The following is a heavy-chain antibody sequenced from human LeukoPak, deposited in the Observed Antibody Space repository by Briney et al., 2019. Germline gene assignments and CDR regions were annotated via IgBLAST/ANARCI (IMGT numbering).Heavy chain of an antibody. CDR1: GDSVSGNSTA. J-gene: IGHJ3*01. Sequence: SQTLSLTCAIPGDSVSGNSTAYNWIRQSPSRGLEWLGRTYYRSKWYNDYAVSVKSRIIINPDTSKKQLSLQLNSVTPEDTAVYYCARGGQGDGYSADEAFDFWGQGTMVTVSS. CDR2: TYYRSKWYN. D-gene: IGHD5-24*01. V-gene: IGHV6-1*01. CDR3: ARGGQGDGYSADEAFDF.